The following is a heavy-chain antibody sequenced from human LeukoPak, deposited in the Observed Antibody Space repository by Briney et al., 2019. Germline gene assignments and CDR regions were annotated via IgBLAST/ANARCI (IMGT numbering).Heavy chain of an antibody. J-gene: IGHJ4*02. CDR1: GFTFSSYA. CDR3: ARESDPSTLFDY. Sequence: QTGGSLRLSCAASGFTFSSYAMSWARQAPGKGLEWVSAISGSGGSTYYADSVKGRFTISRDNSKNTLYLQMNSLRAEDTAVYYCARESDPSTLFDYWGQGTLVTVSS. V-gene: IGHV3-23*01. CDR2: ISGSGGST.